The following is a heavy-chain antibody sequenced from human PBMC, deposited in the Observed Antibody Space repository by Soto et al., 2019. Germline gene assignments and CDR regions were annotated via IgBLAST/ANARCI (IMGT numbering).Heavy chain of an antibody. CDR1: GGSMSRGDYY. CDR2: IYHTGST. V-gene: IGHV4-30-4*01. D-gene: IGHD2-15*01. Sequence: TLSLTCTVSGGSMSRGDYYWSWIRQPPGKGLEWIGFIYHTGSTYYSPSLKNRVAISVDTSKNQFSLKLSSVTAADTAVYYCASQDSYYYYYGMDVWGQGTTVTVSS. CDR3: ASQDSYYYYYGMDV. J-gene: IGHJ6*02.